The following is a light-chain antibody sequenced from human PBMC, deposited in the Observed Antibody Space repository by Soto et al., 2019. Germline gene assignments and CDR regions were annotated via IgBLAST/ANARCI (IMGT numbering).Light chain of an antibody. CDR2: GTS. CDR3: QQYGSSPWT. CDR1: QSVSSSF. V-gene: IGKV3-20*01. Sequence: SVWTQSPGTLSFSPGERATLSCRSSQSVSSSFVAWFQQKAGQAPRLLIYGTSSRATGIPDRFSGSGSGTDFTLTINRLEPEDFAMYFCQQYGSSPWTFGQGTKVDIK. J-gene: IGKJ1*01.